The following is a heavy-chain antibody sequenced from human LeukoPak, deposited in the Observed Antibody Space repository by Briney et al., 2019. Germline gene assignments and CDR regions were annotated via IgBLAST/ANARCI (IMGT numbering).Heavy chain of an antibody. CDR1: GFTFSDYY. CDR2: ISPGSSTI. V-gene: IGHV3-11*04. J-gene: IGHJ4*02. Sequence: GGSLRLSCAASGFTFSDYYMSWIRQAPGKGLEWVSYISPGSSTIYYADSVKGRFTISRDNAKNSLYLQMNSLRAEDTAVYYCARDGDGWYFDYWGQGTLVTVSS. CDR3: ARDGDGWYFDY. D-gene: IGHD5-24*01.